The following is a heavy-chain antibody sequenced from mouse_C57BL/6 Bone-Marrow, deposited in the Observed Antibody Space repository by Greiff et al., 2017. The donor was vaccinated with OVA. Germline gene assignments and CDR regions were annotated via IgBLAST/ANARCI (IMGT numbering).Heavy chain of an antibody. CDR1: GYTFTSYW. V-gene: IGHV1-74*01. Sequence: QVQLQQPGADLVKPGASVKVSCKASGYTFTSYWMHWVKQSPGQGLEWIGRIHPSDSDTNSNQKFKGKATLTVDKSSSTAYMQLSSLTSEDSAVYYCAIEGGLLPLYWYFDVWGTGTTVTVSS. J-gene: IGHJ1*03. CDR2: IHPSDSDT. D-gene: IGHD2-1*01. CDR3: AIEGGLLPLYWYFDV.